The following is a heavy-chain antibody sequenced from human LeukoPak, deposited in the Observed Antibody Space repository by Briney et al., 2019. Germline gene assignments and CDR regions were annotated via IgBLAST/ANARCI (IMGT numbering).Heavy chain of an antibody. CDR3: AKDALSGYYDFWSGYFDY. D-gene: IGHD3-3*01. CDR2: ISYDGSNK. Sequence: GGSLRLSCAASGFTFSSYDIHWVRQAPGKGLEWVAVISYDGSNKYNADSVKGRFTISRDHSKNTVYLQMNSLRVEDTAVYYCAKDALSGYYDFWSGYFDYWGQGTLVTVSS. J-gene: IGHJ4*02. V-gene: IGHV3-30*18. CDR1: GFTFSSYD.